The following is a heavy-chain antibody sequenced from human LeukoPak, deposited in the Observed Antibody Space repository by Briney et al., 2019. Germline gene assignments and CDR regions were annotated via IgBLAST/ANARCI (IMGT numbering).Heavy chain of an antibody. D-gene: IGHD3-10*01. CDR2: IYDRGPA. CDR3: ARSRQASGLFNS. J-gene: IGHJ5*01. Sequence: TSETLSLTCTVSGYAITSGGFSWNWIQQSPGKGLEWIGCIYDRGPAYYNPSLKSRFTISVDRPKNQFLLNVTSLTAADTAVYFCARSRQASGLFNSWGQGTLVVVSS. CDR1: GYAITSGGFS. V-gene: IGHV4-30-2*06.